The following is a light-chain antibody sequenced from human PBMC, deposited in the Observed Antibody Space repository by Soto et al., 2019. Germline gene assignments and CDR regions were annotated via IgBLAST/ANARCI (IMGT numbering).Light chain of an antibody. CDR3: QQYYSYPPT. J-gene: IGKJ2*01. Sequence: IVMTQSPGTLSLSPGERATLSCRASQSVSSSFLAWYQQKPGQAPRLLISRASSRATGIPDRFSGSGSGTDFTLTINRLEPEDFATYYCQQYYSYPPTFGQGTKLEIK. CDR1: QSVSSSF. V-gene: IGKV3-20*01. CDR2: RAS.